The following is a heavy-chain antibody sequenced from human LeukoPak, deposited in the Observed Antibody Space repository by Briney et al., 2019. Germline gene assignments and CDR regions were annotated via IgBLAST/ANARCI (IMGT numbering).Heavy chain of an antibody. D-gene: IGHD2-2*01. CDR3: ARVRCSSTSCYNWFDP. Sequence: ASVKVSCKASGYTFTGYYMHWVRQAPGQGLEWMGWINPNSGGTNYAQKFQGRVTMTRDTSISTAYMELSRLGSDDTAVYYCARVRCSSTSCYNWFDPWGQGTLVTVSS. CDR2: INPNSGGT. V-gene: IGHV1-2*02. CDR1: GYTFTGYY. J-gene: IGHJ5*02.